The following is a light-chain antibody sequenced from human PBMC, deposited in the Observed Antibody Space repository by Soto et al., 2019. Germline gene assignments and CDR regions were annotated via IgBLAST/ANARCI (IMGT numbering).Light chain of an antibody. CDR2: EVR. CDR1: STDFVSYNR. V-gene: IGLV2-18*01. CDR3: SLYTSENTYV. Sequence: QSALTQHPSVSGSPGQSVTISCTGTSTDFVSYNRVSWYQQPPGTAPKLMIYEVRKRPSGVPDRFSGSKSGNTASLTISGLQAADEADYYCSLYTSENTYVFGTGTKLTVL. J-gene: IGLJ1*01.